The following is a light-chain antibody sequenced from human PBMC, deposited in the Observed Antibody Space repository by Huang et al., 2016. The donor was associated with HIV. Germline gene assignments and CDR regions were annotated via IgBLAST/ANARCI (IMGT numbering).Light chain of an antibody. V-gene: IGKV1-39*01. Sequence: DIQMTQSPSSLSASVGDRVTITCRASQSIISYLNWYHQKPGKAPKILIYAASSLQSGVPSRFSGSGSVTDFTLTISSLQPEDFATYYCQQSYSTPWTFGQGTKVEIK. CDR1: QSIISY. J-gene: IGKJ1*01. CDR3: QQSYSTPWT. CDR2: AAS.